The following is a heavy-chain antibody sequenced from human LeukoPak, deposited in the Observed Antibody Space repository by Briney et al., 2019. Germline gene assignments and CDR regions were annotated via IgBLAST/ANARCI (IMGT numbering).Heavy chain of an antibody. Sequence: PSETLSLTCAVYGGSFSGYYRNWIRQTPGKGLEWVGEISHSGIINYIPSLMSRVSLSVDTSKNQFSLKLTSVTAADTAVYYCARRDFYGSGRSFDSWGQGTLVTVSS. J-gene: IGHJ4*02. CDR3: ARRDFYGSGRSFDS. D-gene: IGHD3-10*01. CDR1: GGSFSGYY. V-gene: IGHV4-34*01. CDR2: ISHSGII.